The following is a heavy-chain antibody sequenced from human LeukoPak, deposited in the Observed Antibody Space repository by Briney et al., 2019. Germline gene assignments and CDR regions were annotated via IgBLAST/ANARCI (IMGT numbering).Heavy chain of an antibody. CDR2: ISAYNGNT. D-gene: IGHD5-12*01. V-gene: IGHV1-18*01. CDR1: GYTFTSYG. J-gene: IGHJ3*02. Sequence: VASVKVSCKASGYTFTSYGISWVRQAPGQGLEWMGWISAYNGNTNYAQKLQGRVTMTTGTSTSTAYMELRSLRSDDTAVYYCARRLPGPVRIDAFDIWGQGTMVTVSS. CDR3: ARRLPGPVRIDAFDI.